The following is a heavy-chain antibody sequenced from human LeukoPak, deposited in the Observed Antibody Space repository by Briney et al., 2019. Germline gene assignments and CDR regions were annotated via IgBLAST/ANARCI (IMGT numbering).Heavy chain of an antibody. D-gene: IGHD3-10*01. Sequence: PSETLSLTCTVSGGSVSSGDYYWNWIRQPPGKGLEWIGYIYHSGYTNYNPSLKSRVTLSVDTSKSQFSLKLSSVTAADTAVYYCAPKDHGSGYYNYWGQGTLVTVSS. V-gene: IGHV4-30-4*08. CDR1: GGSVSSGDYY. J-gene: IGHJ4*02. CDR3: APKDHGSGYYNY. CDR2: IYHSGYT.